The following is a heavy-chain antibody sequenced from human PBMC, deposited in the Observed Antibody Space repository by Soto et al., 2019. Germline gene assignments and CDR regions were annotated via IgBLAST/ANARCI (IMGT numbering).Heavy chain of an antibody. CDR3: ARAPYVYEKGYNYYIMDV. CDR1: GFTFNNYW. J-gene: IGHJ6*02. Sequence: QPGGSLRLSCAASGFTFNNYWMTWVRQAPGKGLEWVANIKQGGGEKYYADSVKGRFTISRDNAKNSLYLQMNSLRTEDTAVYYCARAPYVYEKGYNYYIMDVWGQGTTVTVSS. D-gene: IGHD3-10*02. CDR2: IKQGGGEK. V-gene: IGHV3-7*01.